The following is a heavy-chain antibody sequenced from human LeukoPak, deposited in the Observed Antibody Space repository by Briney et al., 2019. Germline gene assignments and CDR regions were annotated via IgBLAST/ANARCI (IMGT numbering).Heavy chain of an antibody. CDR1: GGSISSGGYY. J-gene: IGHJ6*03. CDR2: IYYSGST. CDR3: ARVRIQLWSNYYYYMDV. D-gene: IGHD5-18*01. V-gene: IGHV4-31*03. Sequence: SETLSLTCTVSGGSISSGGYYWSWIRQHPGKGLEWIGYIYYSGSTYYNPSLKSRVTISVDTSKNQFSLKLSSVTAADTAVYHCARVRIQLWSNYYYYMDVWGKGTTVTVSS.